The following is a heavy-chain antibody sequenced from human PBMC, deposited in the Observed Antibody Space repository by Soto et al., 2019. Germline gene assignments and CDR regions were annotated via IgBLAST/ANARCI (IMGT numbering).Heavy chain of an antibody. CDR2: IKSKTDGGTT. V-gene: IGHV3-15*07. D-gene: IGHD3-9*01. J-gene: IGHJ6*02. CDR3: TTDLTDILPWDV. CDR1: GFTFSNAW. Sequence: EVQLVESGGGLVKPGGSLRLSCTASGFTFSNAWMNWVRQAPGKGLEWVGRIKSKTDGGTTDYAAPVKGRFTISRDDSKNTLYLQMNSLKTEDTAVYYCTTDLTDILPWDVWGQGTTVTVSS.